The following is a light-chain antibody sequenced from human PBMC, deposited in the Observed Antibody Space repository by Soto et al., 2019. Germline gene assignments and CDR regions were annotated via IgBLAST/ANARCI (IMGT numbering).Light chain of an antibody. J-gene: IGLJ1*01. Sequence: QSVMTQPPSVSGAPGQRVTISCTGSSSNIGAGYDVHWYQQLPGTAPKLLIYGNSNRPSGVPDRFSGSKSGTSASLAITGLQAEDEADYYCQSSDRSLSGSRVFGTGTKDTVL. CDR1: SSNIGAGYD. CDR3: QSSDRSLSGSRV. CDR2: GNS. V-gene: IGLV1-40*01.